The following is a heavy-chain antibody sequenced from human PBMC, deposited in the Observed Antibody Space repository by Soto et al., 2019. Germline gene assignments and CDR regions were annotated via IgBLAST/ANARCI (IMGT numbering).Heavy chain of an antibody. D-gene: IGHD6-13*01. V-gene: IGHV3-21*02. J-gene: IGHJ5*02. CDR2: ISSNSAYI. CDR3: TRDASRDSSARGWFDP. Sequence: EVQLVESGGGLVKPGGSLRLSCAASGFTFRSFTMNWVRQAPGKGLEWVSTISSNSAYIYYTDALRGRFTISRDNAKNSLQLQMNSRIAEETAVYYCTRDASRDSSARGWFDPWGPGTLVTVSS. CDR1: GFTFRSFT.